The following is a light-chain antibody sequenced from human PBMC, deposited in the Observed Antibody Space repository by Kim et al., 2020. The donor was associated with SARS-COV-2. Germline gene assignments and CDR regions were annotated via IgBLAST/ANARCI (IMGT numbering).Light chain of an antibody. V-gene: IGLV1-47*01. Sequence: GQRVTIPCSGSSSNIGSNYVYWYQQLPGTAPKLLIYANNQRPSGVPDRFSGSKSGTSVSLAISGLRSEDEADYYCAAWDDSLSGLVLGGGTQLTVL. CDR3: AAWDDSLSGLV. CDR2: ANN. J-gene: IGLJ3*02. CDR1: SSNIGSNY.